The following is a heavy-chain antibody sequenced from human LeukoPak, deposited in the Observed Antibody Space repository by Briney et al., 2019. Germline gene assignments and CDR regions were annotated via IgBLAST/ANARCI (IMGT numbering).Heavy chain of an antibody. D-gene: IGHD3-22*01. CDR3: ARDRRGYYDSSGHFDY. Sequence: ASVKVSCKASGGTFSSYAISWVRQAPGQGLEWMGGIIPIFGTANYAQKFQGRVTITADESTSTAYMELSSLRSEDTAVYYCARDRRGYYDSSGHFDYWGQGTLVTVSS. CDR1: GGTFSSYA. J-gene: IGHJ4*02. V-gene: IGHV1-69*13. CDR2: IIPIFGTA.